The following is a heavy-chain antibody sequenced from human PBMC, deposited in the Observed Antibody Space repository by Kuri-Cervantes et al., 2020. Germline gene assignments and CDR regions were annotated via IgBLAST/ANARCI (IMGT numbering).Heavy chain of an antibody. Sequence: SETLSLTCTVSGGSISSGDYYWSWIRQPPGKGLEWIGYIYYSGSTYYNPSLKSRVTISVNTSKNQFSLKLSSVTAADTAVYYCARDSVTGRKQDYYYYYMDVWGKGTTVTVSS. CDR3: ARDSVTGRKQDYYYYYMDV. V-gene: IGHV4-30-4*01. D-gene: IGHD7-27*01. CDR2: IYYSGST. CDR1: GGSISSGDYY. J-gene: IGHJ6*03.